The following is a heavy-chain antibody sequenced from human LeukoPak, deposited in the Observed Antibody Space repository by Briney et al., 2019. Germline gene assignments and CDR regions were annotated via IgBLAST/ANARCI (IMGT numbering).Heavy chain of an antibody. V-gene: IGHV3-72*01. CDR3: ARESSIFQVVARSYMDV. J-gene: IGHJ6*03. D-gene: IGHD3-3*01. Sequence: GGSLRLSCAASGFSFSNHYINWVRQSPGKGLEWVGRARNKAESYKIEYAASVKGRFIISRDDSRKSLFLHMNNLKTEDTAVYYCARESSIFQVVARSYMDVWGKGTTVTVSS. CDR1: GFSFSNHY. CDR2: ARNKAESYKI.